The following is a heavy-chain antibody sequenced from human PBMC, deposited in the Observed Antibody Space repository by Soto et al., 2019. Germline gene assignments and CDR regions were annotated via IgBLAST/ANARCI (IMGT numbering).Heavy chain of an antibody. CDR2: ISNNGANK. CDR3: ARRGYGSKWPNVYLDV. Sequence: EAQLVESGGGLVQPGGSLRLSCAASGFTFSNYEMHWVRQAPGKGLEYVSGISNNGANKDYAKSVKGRFTISRDNSENTLYHQMGSLRGEDMAVYYCARRGYGSKWPNVYLDVWGKGTTVTVSS. J-gene: IGHJ6*03. V-gene: IGHV3-64*01. D-gene: IGHD6-13*01. CDR1: GFTFSNYE.